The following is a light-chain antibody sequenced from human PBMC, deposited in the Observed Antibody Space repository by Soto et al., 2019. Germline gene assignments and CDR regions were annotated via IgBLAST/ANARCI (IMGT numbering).Light chain of an antibody. Sequence: QSVLTQTPSVSGTPGQRVTISCSGSSSNIGSNIVNWYQQLPGTAPKLLIYNNNQRPSGVPDRFSDSKSGTSASLAISGLQSEDEADYFWAAWDDSLNEVVFGGGTKLTVL. CDR2: NNN. V-gene: IGLV1-44*01. J-gene: IGLJ2*01. CDR1: SSNIGSNI. CDR3: AAWDDSLNEVV.